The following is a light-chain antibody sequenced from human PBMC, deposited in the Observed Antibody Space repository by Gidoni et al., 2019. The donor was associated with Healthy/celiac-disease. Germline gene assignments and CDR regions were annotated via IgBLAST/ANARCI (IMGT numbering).Light chain of an antibody. CDR2: VNS. CDR1: SSNIGAGYD. CDR3: QSYDSSLSGPKWV. Sequence: QSVLTQPPSVSGAPGQRVTISCTGSSSNIGAGYDVHWYQQLPGTAPKLLIYVNSNRPSGVPDRFSGSKSGTSASLAITGLQAEDEADYYCQSYDSSLSGPKWVFGGGTKLTVL. J-gene: IGLJ3*02. V-gene: IGLV1-40*01.